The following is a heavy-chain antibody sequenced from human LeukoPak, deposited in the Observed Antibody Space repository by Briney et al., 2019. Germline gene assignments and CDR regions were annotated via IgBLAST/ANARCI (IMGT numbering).Heavy chain of an antibody. V-gene: IGHV3-74*01. Sequence: GGSLRLSCAASGFTFSSYWMHWVRQAPGKGLVWVSRANSDGSSTSYADSVKGRFAISRDNAKNTLYLQMNGLRVEDTAVYYCAGGDSGFGYWGQGTLVTVSS. CDR3: AGGDSGFGY. J-gene: IGHJ4*02. CDR2: ANSDGSST. D-gene: IGHD3-10*01. CDR1: GFTFSSYW.